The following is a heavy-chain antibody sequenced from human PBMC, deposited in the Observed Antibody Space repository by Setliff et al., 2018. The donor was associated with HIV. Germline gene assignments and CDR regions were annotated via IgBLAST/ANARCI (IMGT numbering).Heavy chain of an antibody. J-gene: IGHJ4*02. CDR2: IIPIFGTR. CDR3: ARSAGDSYDSSGQIWGAYFDY. D-gene: IGHD3-22*01. CDR1: GYIFTDYY. V-gene: IGHV1-69*13. Sequence: GASVKVSCKASGYIFTDYYMHWVRQAPGQELEWIGGIIPIFGTRNYAQKFQGRVTITADELTSTAYMELSSLKSEDTAVYYCARSAGDSYDSSGQIWGAYFDYWGQGTLVTVSS.